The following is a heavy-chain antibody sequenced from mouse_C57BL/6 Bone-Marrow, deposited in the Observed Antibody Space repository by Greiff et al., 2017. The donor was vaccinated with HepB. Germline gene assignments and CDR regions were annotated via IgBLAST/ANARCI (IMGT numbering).Heavy chain of an antibody. D-gene: IGHD1-1*01. J-gene: IGHJ2*01. CDR1: GFTFSSYA. Sequence: EVKLVESGEGLVKPGGSLKLSCAASGFTFSSYAMSWVRQTPEKRLEWVAYISSGGDYIYYADTVKGRFTISRDNARNTLYLQMSSLKSEDTAMYYCTRVYYYGSSYVEDFDYWGQGTTLTVSS. CDR2: ISSGGDYI. CDR3: TRVYYYGSSYVEDFDY. V-gene: IGHV5-9-1*02.